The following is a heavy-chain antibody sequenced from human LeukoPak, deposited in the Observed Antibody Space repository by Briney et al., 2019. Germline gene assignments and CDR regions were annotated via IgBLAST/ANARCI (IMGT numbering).Heavy chain of an antibody. CDR3: ATASYDAGFDY. Sequence: GGSLRLSCAASGFTFSSYEMNWVRQAPGKGLEWVSYISSSGSTIYYADSVKGRFTISRDNAKNSLYLQMNSLRAEDTAVYYCATASYDAGFDYWGQGTLVTVSS. V-gene: IGHV3-48*03. J-gene: IGHJ4*02. CDR1: GFTFSSYE. CDR2: ISSSGSTI. D-gene: IGHD5-18*01.